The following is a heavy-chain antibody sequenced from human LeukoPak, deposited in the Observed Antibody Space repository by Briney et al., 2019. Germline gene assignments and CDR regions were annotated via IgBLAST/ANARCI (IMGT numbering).Heavy chain of an antibody. J-gene: IGHJ5*02. CDR1: GFTVSSNY. CDR3: ARTIPEYASDP. CDR2: IYSGGST. D-gene: IGHD3-16*01. V-gene: IGHV3-66*01. Sequence: GGSLRLSCAASGFTVSSNYMSWVRQAPGKGLEWVSVIYSGGSTYYADSVKGRFTISRDNSKNTLYLQMNSLRAEDTAVYYCARTIPEYASDPWGQGTLVTVSS.